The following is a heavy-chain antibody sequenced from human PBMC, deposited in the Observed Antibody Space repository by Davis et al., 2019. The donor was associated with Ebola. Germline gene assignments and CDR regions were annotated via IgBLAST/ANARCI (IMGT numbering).Heavy chain of an antibody. V-gene: IGHV3-64*01. Sequence: GGSLSLSCAASGFTLSSYAMHWVRQAPGKGLEYVSAISSNGGSTYYANSVKGRFTISRENSKNTLYLQMGSLRAEEMAVYYCARDQEKWGVGLPGYSGQGTLVTVSS. CDR1: GFTLSSYA. D-gene: IGHD1-26*01. CDR3: ARDQEKWGVGLPGY. CDR2: ISSNGGST. J-gene: IGHJ4*02.